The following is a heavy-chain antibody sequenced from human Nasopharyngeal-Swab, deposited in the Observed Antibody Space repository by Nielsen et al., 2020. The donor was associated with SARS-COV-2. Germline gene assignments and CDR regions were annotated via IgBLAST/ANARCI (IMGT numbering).Heavy chain of an antibody. CDR2: ISAHNGNT. D-gene: IGHD6-6*01. Sequence: WLRQAPGQGLEWMGWISAHNGNTNSAQKFQGRVTMTTDTSTSTAYMELRSLKSDVTAVYYCARVSREIEYGRSLCYYYYCMDVWGKGTTVTVSS. CDR3: ARVSREIEYGRSLCYYYYCMDV. V-gene: IGHV1-18*01. J-gene: IGHJ6*03.